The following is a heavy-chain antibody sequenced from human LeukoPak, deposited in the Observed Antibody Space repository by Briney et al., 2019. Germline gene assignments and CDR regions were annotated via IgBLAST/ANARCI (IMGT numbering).Heavy chain of an antibody. D-gene: IGHD1/OR15-1a*01. CDR1: GFSFGDYA. Sequence: GGSLRLPCTGSGFSFGDYAMSWVRQAPGKGLEWVGFIRSKSYGGTTEYAASVKGRFNISRDDSKSIAYLQMNGLKTEDTAVYYCSGNNGWQPIGDHWGQGTLVTVSS. CDR3: SGNNGWQPIGDH. V-gene: IGHV3-49*04. CDR2: IRSKSYGGTT. J-gene: IGHJ4*02.